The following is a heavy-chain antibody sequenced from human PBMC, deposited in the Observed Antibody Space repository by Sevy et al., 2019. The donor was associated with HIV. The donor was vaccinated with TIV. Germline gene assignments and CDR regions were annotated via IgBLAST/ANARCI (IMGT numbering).Heavy chain of an antibody. CDR2: INHSGST. D-gene: IGHD4-17*01. J-gene: IGHJ6*02. V-gene: IGHV4-34*01. CDR3: ARGSYVDYVSYYYYGMDV. CDR1: GGSFSGYY. Sequence: GSLRLSCAVYGGSFSGYYWSWIRQPPGKGLEWIGEINHSGSTNYNPSLKSRVTISVDTSKNQFSLKLSSVTAADTAVYYCARGSYVDYVSYYYYGMDVWGQGTTVTVSS.